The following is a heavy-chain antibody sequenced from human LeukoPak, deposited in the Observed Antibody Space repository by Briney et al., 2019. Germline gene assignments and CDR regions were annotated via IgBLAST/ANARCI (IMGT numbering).Heavy chain of an antibody. CDR2: ISSGSSYI. Sequence: GGSLRLSCAASGFTFNSYDMHWVRQAPGKGLEWVSSISSGSSYIYYADSVKGRFTISRDNAKSSLYLQMSSLRAEDTAVYYCAREGAATVSLDYWGQGTLVTVSS. J-gene: IGHJ4*02. V-gene: IGHV3-21*01. CDR1: GFTFNSYD. D-gene: IGHD1-26*01. CDR3: AREGAATVSLDY.